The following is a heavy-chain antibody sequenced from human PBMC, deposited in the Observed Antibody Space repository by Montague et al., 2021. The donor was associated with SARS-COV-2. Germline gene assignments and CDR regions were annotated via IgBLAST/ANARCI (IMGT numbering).Heavy chain of an antibody. CDR3: ARELVVVGARGTNWFDP. V-gene: IGHV4-61*02. CDR1: GGSISSGSYY. CDR2: INTSGST. J-gene: IGHJ5*02. Sequence: TLSLTCTVSGGSISSGSYYWSWIRQPAGKGLEWIGRINTSGSTNYKPSLKSRVTLSVDTSKNQFSLKLSSVTAAATAVYYCARELVVVGARGTNWFDPWGQGTLVTVSS. D-gene: IGHD2-15*01.